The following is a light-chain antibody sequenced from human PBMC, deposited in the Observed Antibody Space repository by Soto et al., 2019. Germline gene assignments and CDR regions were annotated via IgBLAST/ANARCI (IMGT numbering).Light chain of an antibody. CDR1: QSVSRR. CDR3: QQYGTSPT. J-gene: IGKJ4*01. V-gene: IGKV3-20*01. CDR2: GAS. Sequence: PGGRATLSCRASQSVSRRLAWYQHRPGQSPRLLIYGASSRATGIPDRFSGSGSGTDFTLTISRLEPEDFAVYYCQQYGTSPTFGGGTKVDI.